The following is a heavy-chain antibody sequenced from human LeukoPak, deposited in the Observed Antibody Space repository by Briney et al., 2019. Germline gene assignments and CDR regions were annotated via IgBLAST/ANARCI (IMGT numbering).Heavy chain of an antibody. V-gene: IGHV3-21*01. CDR2: INNDGSYI. CDR3: SGDPTHHLRYGYFYY. D-gene: IGHD3-9*01. CDR1: GFIFSNSA. Sequence: GGSLRLSCAASGFIFSNSAMTWVRQAPGKGLEWVSSINNDGSYIYYAGSVKGRFTISRDNAKNSLYLRLNSLRVEDTAVYYCSGDPTHHLRYGYFYYWGQGTLVTVSS. J-gene: IGHJ4*02.